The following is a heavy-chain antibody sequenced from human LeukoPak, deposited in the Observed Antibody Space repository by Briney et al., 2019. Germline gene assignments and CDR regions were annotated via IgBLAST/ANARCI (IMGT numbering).Heavy chain of an antibody. V-gene: IGHV1-18*01. Sequence: GASVKVSCKASGYTFTSYGISWVRQAPGQGLEWMGWISAYNGNTNYAQKLQGRVTMTTDTSTSTAYMELRSLRSEDTAVYYCARVVPGRRDGYSPDYWGQGTLVTVSS. CDR3: ARVVPGRRDGYSPDY. D-gene: IGHD5-24*01. CDR2: ISAYNGNT. J-gene: IGHJ4*02. CDR1: GYTFTSYG.